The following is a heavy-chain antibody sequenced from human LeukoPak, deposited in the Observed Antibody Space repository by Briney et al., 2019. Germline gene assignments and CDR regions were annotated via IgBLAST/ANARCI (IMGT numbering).Heavy chain of an antibody. CDR2: IYYSGST. CDR1: GGSISSYY. V-gene: IGHV4-59*01. CDR3: ARDHGDYVRGGYYYYMDV. Sequence: PSETLSLTCTVSGGSISSYYWSWIRQPPGKGLEWIGYIYYSGSTNYNPSLKSRVTISVDTSKNQFSLKLSSVTAADTAVYYCARDHGDYVRGGYYYYMDVWGKGTTVTVSS. J-gene: IGHJ6*03. D-gene: IGHD4-17*01.